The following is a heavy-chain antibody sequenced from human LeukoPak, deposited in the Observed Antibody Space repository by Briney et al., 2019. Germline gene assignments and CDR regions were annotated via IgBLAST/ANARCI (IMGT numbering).Heavy chain of an antibody. CDR2: IIPIFGTA. V-gene: IGHV1-69*13. CDR3: ARALVVAATPTPYYFDY. CDR1: GGTFSSYA. Sequence: SVKVSCKASGGTFSSYAISWVRQAPGQGLEWMGGIIPIFGTANYAQKFQGRVTITADVSTSTAYMELSSLRSEDTAVYYCARALVVAATPTPYYFDYWGQGTLVTVSS. D-gene: IGHD2-15*01. J-gene: IGHJ4*02.